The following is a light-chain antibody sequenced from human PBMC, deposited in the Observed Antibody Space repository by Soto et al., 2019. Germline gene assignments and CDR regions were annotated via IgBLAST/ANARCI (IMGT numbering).Light chain of an antibody. Sequence: EIVMTQSPDTLSVSPGDTATLSCRSSQNIHINLAWYQQKPGQAPTLLIYGVTARAPGVPARFSGSGYGTDCTLTIRSVQSGDFGVFYCQQYEGWPRTFGLGTKVEIQ. V-gene: IGKV3-15*01. CDR1: QNIHIN. CDR3: QQYEGWPRT. CDR2: GVT. J-gene: IGKJ2*01.